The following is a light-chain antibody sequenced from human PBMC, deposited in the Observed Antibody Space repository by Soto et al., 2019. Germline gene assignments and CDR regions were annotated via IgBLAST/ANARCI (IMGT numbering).Light chain of an antibody. J-gene: IGKJ4*02. CDR2: RTS. Sequence: EIVMTQSPATLSVSPGERATLSCRASQSISSNLAWYQQKPGQAPRLLMFRTSSRATGFPARFSGSGSGTEFNLTISSLQSGDFGVYYWQQYNNWPSATVGGGTKVDIX. CDR1: QSISSN. CDR3: QQYNNWPSAT. V-gene: IGKV3-15*01.